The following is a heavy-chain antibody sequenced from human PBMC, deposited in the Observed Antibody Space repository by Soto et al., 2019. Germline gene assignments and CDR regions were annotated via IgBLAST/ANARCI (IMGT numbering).Heavy chain of an antibody. CDR2: IYTSGST. CDR1: VGSISSYY. CDR3: ARDKTDWFAP. V-gene: IGHV4-4*07. J-gene: IGHJ5*02. Sequence: QVQLQESGPGLVKHSETLSLTCTVSVGSISSYYWSWIRQPAGKGLEWIGRIYTSGSTTYNPSLKSRVTMSVDTSKDQFSRKLRSVPAADTAVYCCARDKTDWFAPWGQGTLVTVSS.